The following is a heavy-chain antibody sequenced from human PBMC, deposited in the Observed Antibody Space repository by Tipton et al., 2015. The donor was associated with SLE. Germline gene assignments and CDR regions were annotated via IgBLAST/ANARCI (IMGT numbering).Heavy chain of an antibody. V-gene: IGHV3-30*04. J-gene: IGHJ3*01. CDR2: ISDDGTNK. CDR1: GFTFSSFA. Sequence: SLRLSCAASGFTFSSFALHWVRQAPGKGLEWVALISDDGTNKYYADSVKGRFTISRDNSKNTLDLQMDSLRVEDAAVYYCARERQTVLLTIAGRRRAFDLWGQGTMVAVPS. CDR3: ARERQTVLLTIAGRRRAFDL. D-gene: IGHD3-16*01.